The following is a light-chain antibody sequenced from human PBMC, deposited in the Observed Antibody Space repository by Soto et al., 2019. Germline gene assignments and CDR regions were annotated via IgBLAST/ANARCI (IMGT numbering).Light chain of an antibody. V-gene: IGLV2-23*02. CDR1: SSDVGSYNL. CDR2: EVS. Sequence: QSALTQPASVSGSPGQSITISCTGTSSDVGSYNLVSWYQQHPGKAPKLMIYEVSKRPSGVSNRFSGSKSGNTASLTISGLQAEDEADYYCCSYAGSLNWVFGGGTKVIVL. CDR3: CSYAGSLNWV. J-gene: IGLJ3*02.